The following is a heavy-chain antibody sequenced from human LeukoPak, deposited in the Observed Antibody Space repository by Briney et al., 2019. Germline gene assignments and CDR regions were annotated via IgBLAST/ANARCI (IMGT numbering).Heavy chain of an antibody. J-gene: IGHJ3*02. D-gene: IGHD5-12*01. CDR1: GYTFTSYD. CDR3: ARARGRGYRDAFDI. Sequence: ASVKVSCKASGYTFTSYDINWVRQATGQGLEWMGWMNPNSGNTGYAQKFQGRVTITRNTSISTAYMELSSLRSEDTAVYYCARARGRGYRDAFDIWGQGTMVTVSS. V-gene: IGHV1-8*03. CDR2: MNPNSGNT.